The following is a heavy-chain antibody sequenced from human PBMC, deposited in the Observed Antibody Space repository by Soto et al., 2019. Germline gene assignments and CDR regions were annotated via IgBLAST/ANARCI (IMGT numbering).Heavy chain of an antibody. J-gene: IGHJ4*02. CDR1: GFTFSSYS. V-gene: IGHV4-34*01. Sequence: GSLRLSCAASGFTFSSYSMNWVRQPPGKGLEWIGEINYSGSIYYNPSLMSRVTISGDTSKNQFSLKLSSVTAADTAVYYCARIRATGTDAPDFWGQGTQVTVSS. CDR2: INYSGSI. D-gene: IGHD2-8*01. CDR3: ARIRATGTDAPDF.